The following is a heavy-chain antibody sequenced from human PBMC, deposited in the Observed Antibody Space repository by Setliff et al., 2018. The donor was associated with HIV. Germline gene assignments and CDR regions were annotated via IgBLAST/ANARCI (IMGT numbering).Heavy chain of an antibody. Sequence: PGGSLRLSCAASGFTFDRFWMHWVRQAPGKGLEWVSAISGSGGSTYYADSVKGRFTISRDNSKNTLYLQMNSLRAEDTAVYYCAKTSSSSEYYFDYWGQGTLVTVSS. J-gene: IGHJ4*02. CDR2: ISGSGGST. D-gene: IGHD6-13*01. CDR1: GFTFDRFW. CDR3: AKTSSSSEYYFDY. V-gene: IGHV3-NL1*01.